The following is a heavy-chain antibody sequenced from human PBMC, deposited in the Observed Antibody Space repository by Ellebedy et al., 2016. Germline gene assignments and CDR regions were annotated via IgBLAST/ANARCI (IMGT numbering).Heavy chain of an antibody. CDR3: ARRDYGGNLGY. CDR2: INHSGST. J-gene: IGHJ4*02. V-gene: IGHV4-34*01. D-gene: IGHD4-23*01. CDR1: GGSFSGYY. Sequence: SETLSLTCAVYGGSFSGYYWSWIRQPPGKGLEWIGEINHSGSTNYNPSLKSRVTISVDTSKNQFSLKLSSVTAADTAVYYCARRDYGGNLGYWGQGTLVTVSS.